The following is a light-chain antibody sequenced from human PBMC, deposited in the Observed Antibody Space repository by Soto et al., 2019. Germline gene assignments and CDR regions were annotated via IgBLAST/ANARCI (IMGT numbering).Light chain of an antibody. CDR1: QSVSSN. V-gene: IGKV3-15*01. CDR2: DAS. Sequence: EIVMTQSPDTLSVSPGARATLSCRASQSVSSNLAWYQQKPGQAPRLLIYDASTRAPGFPARFSGSGSGTEFTLTISSLQSEDFAVYYCQQRSDWPWTFGQGTKVDIK. CDR3: QQRSDWPWT. J-gene: IGKJ1*01.